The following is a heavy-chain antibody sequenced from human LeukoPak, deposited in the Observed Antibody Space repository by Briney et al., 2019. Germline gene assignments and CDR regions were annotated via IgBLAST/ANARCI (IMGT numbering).Heavy chain of an antibody. CDR1: GGTFSSYA. CDR3: ARGALVNYYGSGSYYADAFDI. CDR2: IIPIFGTA. J-gene: IGHJ3*02. Sequence: ASVKVSCKASGGTFSSYAISWVRQAPGQGLEWMGGIIPIFGTANYAQKFQGRVTMTRDTSTSTVYMELSSLRSEDTAVYYCARGALVNYYGSGSYYADAFDIWGQGTMVTVSS. D-gene: IGHD3-10*01. V-gene: IGHV1-69*05.